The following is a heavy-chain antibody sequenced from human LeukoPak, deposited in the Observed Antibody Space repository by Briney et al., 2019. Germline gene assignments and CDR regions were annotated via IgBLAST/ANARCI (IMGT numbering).Heavy chain of an antibody. D-gene: IGHD2-2*02. CDR1: GFKLDDYG. V-gene: IGHV3-20*01. J-gene: IGHJ5*02. CDR2: INWNGGSR. CDR3: ARDRCSSTICYKTPNWFDL. Sequence: GGSLSLSCAASGFKLDDYGMSWVRQVPGKGLEWVSGINWNGGSRGYADSVKGRFTISRDNAKNSVYLQMNSLRSEDTAFYHWARDRCSSTICYKTPNWFDLWGQGTLVTVSS.